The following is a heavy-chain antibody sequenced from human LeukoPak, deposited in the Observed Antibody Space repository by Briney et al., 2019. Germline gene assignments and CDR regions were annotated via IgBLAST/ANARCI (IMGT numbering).Heavy chain of an antibody. CDR1: GFTVSSNY. CDR2: IYSGGST. J-gene: IGHJ4*02. D-gene: IGHD6-6*01. Sequence: PGGSLRLSCAASGFTVSSNYMSWVRQAPGKGLEWVSLIYSGGSTYYADSVKGRFTISRDNSKNTLYLQMNSLRAEDTAVYYCAKDDRIAARRGPLDYWGQGTLVTVSS. V-gene: IGHV3-53*05. CDR3: AKDDRIAARRGPLDY.